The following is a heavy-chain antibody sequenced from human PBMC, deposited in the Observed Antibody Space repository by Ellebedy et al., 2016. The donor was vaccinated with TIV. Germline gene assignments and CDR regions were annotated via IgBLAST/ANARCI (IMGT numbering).Heavy chain of an antibody. V-gene: IGHV5-51*01. J-gene: IGHJ4*02. CDR1: GYSFTSYW. Sequence: GESLKISCKGSGYSFTSYWIGWVRQMPGKGLEWMGIIYPGDSDTRYSPSFQGQVTISADKSISTAYLQWSSLKASDTAMYYCARNPDRGYSGYVIGDYWGQGTLVTVSS. CDR3: ARNPDRGYSGYVIGDY. D-gene: IGHD5-12*01. CDR2: IYPGDSDT.